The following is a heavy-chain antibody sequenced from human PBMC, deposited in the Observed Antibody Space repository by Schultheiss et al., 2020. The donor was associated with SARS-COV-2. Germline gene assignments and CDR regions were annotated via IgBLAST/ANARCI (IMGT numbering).Heavy chain of an antibody. CDR2: ISWNSGSI. V-gene: IGHV3-9*01. Sequence: GGSLRLSCAASGFTFSSYEMNWVRQAPGKGLEWVSGISWNSGSIGYADSVKGRFTISRDNAKNSLYLQMNSLRAEDTALYYCATGVGANYWGQGTLVTVSS. CDR3: ATGVGANY. J-gene: IGHJ4*02. D-gene: IGHD1-26*01. CDR1: GFTFSSYE.